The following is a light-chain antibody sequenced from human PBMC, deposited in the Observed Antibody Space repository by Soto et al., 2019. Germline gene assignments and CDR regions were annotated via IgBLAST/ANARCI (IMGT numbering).Light chain of an antibody. J-gene: IGKJ1*01. CDR3: QQRSNWPWT. CDR2: GAS. CDR1: QSISTN. Sequence: EIVMTQSPATLSVSPGERATLSCRASQSISTNLAWFQKKPGQVPSLLIYGASTRATGIPARFSGSGSEAEFTLTISSLEPEDFAVYYCQQRSNWPWTFGQGTKVDI. V-gene: IGKV3-15*01.